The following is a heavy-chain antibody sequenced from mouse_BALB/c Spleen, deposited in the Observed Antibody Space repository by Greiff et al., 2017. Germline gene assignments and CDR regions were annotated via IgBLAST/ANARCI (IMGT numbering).Heavy chain of an antibody. Sequence: VQLQQSGAELVKPGASVKMSCKAFGYTFTTYPIEWMKQNHGKSLEWIGNFHPYNDDTKYNEKFKGKAKLTAEKSSSTVYLELSRLTSDDSAVYYCAVMHYYGSFDYWGQGTTLTVSS. V-gene: IGHV1-47*01. J-gene: IGHJ2*01. CDR1: GYTFTTYP. CDR2: FHPYNDDT. D-gene: IGHD1-2*01. CDR3: AVMHYYGSFDY.